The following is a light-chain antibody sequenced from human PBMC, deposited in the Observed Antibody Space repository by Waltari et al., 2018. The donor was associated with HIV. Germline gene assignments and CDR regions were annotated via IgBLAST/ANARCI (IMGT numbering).Light chain of an antibody. Sequence: QSVLTQSPPASGTPGQRIPIYFSGSTSNIGRNYVNWYQQLPGTAPKLLIYRNDQRPSGGPDRFSGTKSGSAASLAVSGLRSEDEADYYCAAWDSSLSGLKWVFGGGTKLTVL. CDR3: AAWDSSLSGLKWV. V-gene: IGLV1-47*01. CDR2: RND. CDR1: TSNIGRNY. J-gene: IGLJ3*02.